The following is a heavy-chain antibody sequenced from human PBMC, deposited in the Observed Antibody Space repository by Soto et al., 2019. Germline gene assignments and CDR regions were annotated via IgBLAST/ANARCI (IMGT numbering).Heavy chain of an antibody. J-gene: IGHJ4*02. D-gene: IGHD4-4*01. CDR3: ARDYSNYVGYFDY. CDR1: GGSISSYY. CDR2: IYYSGST. Sequence: QVQLQESGPGLVKPSETLSLTCTVSGGSISSYYWSWIRQPPGKGLEWIGYIYYSGSTNYNPSLKSRVTISVDTSKNQFSLKLSSVTAADTAVYYCARDYSNYVGYFDYWGQGTLVTVSS. V-gene: IGHV4-59*01.